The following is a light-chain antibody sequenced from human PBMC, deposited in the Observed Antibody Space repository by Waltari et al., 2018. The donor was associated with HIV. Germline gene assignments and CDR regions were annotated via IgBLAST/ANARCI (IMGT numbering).Light chain of an antibody. Sequence: QSVAPQPPPVSGAPGQRVTISRTGTSSNIGAGNDVTWYQQVPGTAPKLLIFGNSNRPSGVPDRFSGSKSATSASLAITGLQAEDEADYYCQSYDSSLTVVIFGGGTKLTVL. CDR2: GNS. J-gene: IGLJ2*01. V-gene: IGLV1-40*01. CDR1: SSNIGAGND. CDR3: QSYDSSLTVVI.